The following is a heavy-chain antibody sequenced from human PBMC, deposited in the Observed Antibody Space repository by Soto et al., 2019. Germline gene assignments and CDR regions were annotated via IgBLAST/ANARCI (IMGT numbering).Heavy chain of an antibody. CDR2: ISWNSGSI. CDR1: GFTFDDYA. Sequence: GGSLRLSCAASGFTFDDYAMHWVRQAPGKGLEWVSGISWNSGSIGYADSVKGRFTISRDNAKNSLYLQMNSLRAEDTALYYCAKDREDIVVDYAFDIWGQGTMVTVSS. V-gene: IGHV3-9*01. CDR3: AKDREDIVVDYAFDI. D-gene: IGHD2-15*01. J-gene: IGHJ3*02.